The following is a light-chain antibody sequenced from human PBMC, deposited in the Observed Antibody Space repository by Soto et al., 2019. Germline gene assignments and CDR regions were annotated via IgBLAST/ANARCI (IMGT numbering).Light chain of an antibody. CDR1: SSDVGAYNL. J-gene: IGLJ1*01. V-gene: IGLV2-8*01. Sequence: QSALTQPPSASGSPGQSVTISCTGTSSDVGAYNLVSWYQQRPGKAPKLMIYDVSARPSGVPDRFSGSKSGNTASLTVSGLQSEDEADYFCKIYTGTHFVFATGTQLTVL. CDR3: KIYTGTHFV. CDR2: DVS.